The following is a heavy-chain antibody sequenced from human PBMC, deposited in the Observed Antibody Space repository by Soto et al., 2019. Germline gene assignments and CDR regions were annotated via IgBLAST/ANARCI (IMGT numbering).Heavy chain of an antibody. Sequence: EVQLVESGGGLVQPGRSLRLSCAASGFTFDDYAMHWVRQAPGKGLEWVSGISWNSGSIGYADSVKGRFTISRDNAKNSLYLQMNSLRAEDTALYYCAKGGYDFWSVLDYWGQGTLVTVSS. D-gene: IGHD3-3*01. CDR1: GFTFDDYA. CDR2: ISWNSGSI. V-gene: IGHV3-9*01. CDR3: AKGGYDFWSVLDY. J-gene: IGHJ4*02.